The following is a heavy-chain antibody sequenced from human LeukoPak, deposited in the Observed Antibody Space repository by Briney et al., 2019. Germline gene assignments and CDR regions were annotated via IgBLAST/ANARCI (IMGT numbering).Heavy chain of an antibody. D-gene: IGHD6-13*01. J-gene: IGHJ4*02. V-gene: IGHV3-23*01. CDR3: AKDSISVVSSWYFDY. CDR2: ISGSGGST. Sequence: GGSLRLSCAASGFTFSSYAVSWVRQAPGKGLEWVSAISGSGGSTYYADSVKGRFTISRDNSKNTLYLQMNSLRAEDTAVYYCAKDSISVVSSWYFDYWGQGTLVTVSS. CDR1: GFTFSSYA.